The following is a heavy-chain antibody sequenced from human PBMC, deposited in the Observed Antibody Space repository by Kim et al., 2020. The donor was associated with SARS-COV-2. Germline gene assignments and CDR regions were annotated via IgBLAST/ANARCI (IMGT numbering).Heavy chain of an antibody. Sequence: ASVKVSCKASGYTFTSYDINWVRQATGQGLEWMGWMNPNSGNTGYAQKFQGRVTMTRNTSISTAYMELSSLRSEDTAVYYCARGLKRGLLWFGEIAQGTPDYWGQGTLVTVSS. J-gene: IGHJ4*02. V-gene: IGHV1-8*01. D-gene: IGHD3-10*01. CDR1: GYTFTSYD. CDR2: MNPNSGNT. CDR3: ARGLKRGLLWFGEIAQGTPDY.